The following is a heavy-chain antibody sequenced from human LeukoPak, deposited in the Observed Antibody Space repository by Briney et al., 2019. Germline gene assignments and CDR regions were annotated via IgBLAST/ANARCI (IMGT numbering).Heavy chain of an antibody. J-gene: IGHJ4*02. CDR3: ANDLSAVAGRGSYYFDY. Sequence: GGCLRLSCAASGFTFSDYSMTWIRQAPGKGLEGISYISSSGGNVRYADSVKGRFTISRDNAKNSLYLQMNSLRAEDTAVYYCANDLSAVAGRGSYYFDYWGQGTLVTVSS. V-gene: IGHV3-11*04. D-gene: IGHD6-19*01. CDR1: GFTFSDYS. CDR2: ISSSGGNV.